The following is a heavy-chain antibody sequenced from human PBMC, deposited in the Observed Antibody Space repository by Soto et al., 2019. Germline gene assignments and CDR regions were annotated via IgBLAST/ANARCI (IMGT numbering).Heavy chain of an antibody. D-gene: IGHD3-3*01. J-gene: IGHJ4*02. V-gene: IGHV4-39*01. Sequence: QLQLQESGPGLVKPSETLSLTCTVSGDSITNSGYFWAWIRQPPGNGLEWIGSIYYSGTTYSHPSLNSRVTVSVDTSKNQFSLKLFSLTAADTAVYYCARLARFDLYFDYWGQGTLVTVSS. CDR3: ARLARFDLYFDY. CDR1: GDSITNSGYF. CDR2: IYYSGTT.